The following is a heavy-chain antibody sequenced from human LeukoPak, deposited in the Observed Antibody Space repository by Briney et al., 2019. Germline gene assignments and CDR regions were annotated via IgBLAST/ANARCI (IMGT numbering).Heavy chain of an antibody. V-gene: IGHV2-5*01. CDR3: AHRATGHGFDI. CDR2: IYWNDDR. CDR1: GFSLSASGVG. Sequence: SGPTLVKPTQTLTLTCTFSGFSLSASGVGVGWIRQPPGRALEWLALIYWNDDRRYSPSLKSRLTITKDTSRNQVVLTMTNMDPVDTATYYCAHRATGHGFDIWGQGTMVTVSS. J-gene: IGHJ3*02. D-gene: IGHD1-1*01.